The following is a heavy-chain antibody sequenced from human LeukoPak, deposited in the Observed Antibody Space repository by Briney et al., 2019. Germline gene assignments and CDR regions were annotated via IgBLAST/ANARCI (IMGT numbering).Heavy chain of an antibody. CDR2: RIGSGGTT. CDR1: GFTIRSYG. CDR3: AKTSGWPYYFDY. Sequence: PGVSLTLSCAASGFTIRSYGMMWLRQAPGKELVGVSARIGSGGTTYHADSVKGRFNISRDNSKNTLYLQMNSLRAEDTALYYCAKTSGWPYYFDYWGQGTLVTVSS. V-gene: IGHV3-23*01. D-gene: IGHD6-19*01. J-gene: IGHJ4*02.